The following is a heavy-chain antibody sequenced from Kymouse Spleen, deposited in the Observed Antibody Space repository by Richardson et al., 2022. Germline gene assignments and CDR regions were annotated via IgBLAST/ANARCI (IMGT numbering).Heavy chain of an antibody. D-gene: IGHD4-17*01. Sequence: QVQLQQWGAGLLKPSETLSLTCAVYGGSFSGYYWSWIRQPPGKGLEWIGEINHSGSTNYNPSLKSRVTISVDTSKNQFSLKLSSVTAADTAVYYCACTVTSGYYGMDVWGQGTTVTVSS. CDR1: GGSFSGYY. V-gene: IGHV4-34*01. CDR2: INHSGST. J-gene: IGHJ6*02. CDR3: ACTVTSGYYGMDV.